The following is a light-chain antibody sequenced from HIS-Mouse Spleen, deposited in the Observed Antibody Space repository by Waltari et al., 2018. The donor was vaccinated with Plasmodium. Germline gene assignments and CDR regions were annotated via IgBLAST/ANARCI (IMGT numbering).Light chain of an antibody. CDR2: EDS. J-gene: IGLJ3*02. Sequence: SSELTQPPSVSVSPGQPARITCSGDALPKKYASWYQQKSGQAPVLVIDEDSKRPSGSPERFSGSSAGTMATLTISGAQVEDEADYYCYSTDSSGNHRVFGGGTKLTVL. V-gene: IGLV3-10*01. CDR3: YSTDSSGNHRV. CDR1: ALPKKY.